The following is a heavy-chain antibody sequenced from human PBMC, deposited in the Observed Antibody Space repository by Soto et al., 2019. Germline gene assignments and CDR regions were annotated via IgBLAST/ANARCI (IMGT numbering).Heavy chain of an antibody. J-gene: IGHJ5*02. CDR2: IWYDGSNK. CDR3: ARDRDDSSGYYNWFDP. V-gene: IGHV3-33*01. D-gene: IGHD3-22*01. CDR1: GFTFSSYG. Sequence: QVQLVESGGGVVQPGRSLRLSCAASGFTFSSYGMHWVRQAPGKGLEWVAVIWYDGSNKYYADSVKGRFTISRDNSKNTLYLQMNSLRAEDTAVYYCARDRDDSSGYYNWFDPWGQGTLVTVSS.